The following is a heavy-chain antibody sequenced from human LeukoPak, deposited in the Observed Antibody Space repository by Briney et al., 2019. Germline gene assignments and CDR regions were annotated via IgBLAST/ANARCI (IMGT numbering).Heavy chain of an antibody. CDR3: ARDRAWNYFDY. CDR1: GFTFSRHG. Sequence: GGSLRLSCAPSGFTFSRHGMHWVRQAPGKGLEWVAIISNDGSRKYYAHSVEGRFTISRDNSKNTLYLRMDSLRAEDTAVYYCARDRAWNYFDYWGQGTLVTVSS. CDR2: ISNDGSRK. D-gene: IGHD3-3*01. V-gene: IGHV3-30*03. J-gene: IGHJ4*02.